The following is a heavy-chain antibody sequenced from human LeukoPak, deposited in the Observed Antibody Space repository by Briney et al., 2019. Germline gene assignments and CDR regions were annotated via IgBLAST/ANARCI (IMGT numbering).Heavy chain of an antibody. CDR1: GGSISSGDYY. CDR3: ARATYYDFWSGYTYYMDV. V-gene: IGHV4-30-4*08. Sequence: KPSETLSLTCTVSGGSISSGDYYWSWIRQPPGKGLEWIGYIYYSGSTYYNPSLKSRVTISVDTSKNQFSLKLSSVTAADTAVYYCARATYYDFWSGYTYYMDVWGKGTTVTVSS. CDR2: IYYSGST. D-gene: IGHD3-3*01. J-gene: IGHJ6*03.